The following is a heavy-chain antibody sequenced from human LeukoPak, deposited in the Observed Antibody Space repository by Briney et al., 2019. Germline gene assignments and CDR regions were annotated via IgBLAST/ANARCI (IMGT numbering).Heavy chain of an antibody. V-gene: IGHV1-2*06. CDR2: ISPNSGGT. CDR1: GYTFTGYH. CDR3: ARVNYDDYRYGMDV. D-gene: IGHD1-7*01. J-gene: IGHJ6*02. Sequence: ASVTVSCKASGYTFTGYHVHWVRQAPGQGLEWMGRISPNSGGTNYAQKFQGRVTITRDTSISTAYLVLSGLKSDGTAVYYCARVNYDDYRYGMDVWGQGTQVTVSS.